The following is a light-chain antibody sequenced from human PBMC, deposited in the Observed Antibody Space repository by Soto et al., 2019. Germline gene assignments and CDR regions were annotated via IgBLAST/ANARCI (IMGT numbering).Light chain of an antibody. CDR2: EVS. J-gene: IGLJ2*01. V-gene: IGLV2-14*01. CDR1: SSDVGGYNY. CDR3: SSYTSSFTVV. Sequence: QSALTQPASVSGAPGQSITISCTGTSSDVGGYNYVSWYQQHPDKAPKLMMFEVSNRPSGVSHRFSGSKSGNTAALTISGLQAEDEAEYYCSSYTSSFTVVFGGGTKVTVL.